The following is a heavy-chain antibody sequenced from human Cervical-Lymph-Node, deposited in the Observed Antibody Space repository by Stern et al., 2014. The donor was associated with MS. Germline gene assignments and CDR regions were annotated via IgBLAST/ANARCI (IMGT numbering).Heavy chain of an antibody. Sequence: DQLVESGGGVVQPGRSLRLSCVASGFTFSTYAMHWVRQAPGKGLQWVTLISYDGSNQLYTDSVKGRFTISRDNSKNTLYLQMNGLRPEDTAVYYCARNIAGYFPDAFDMWGQGTMVTVSS. CDR1: GFTFSTYA. CDR2: ISYDGSNQ. D-gene: IGHD1-26*01. CDR3: ARNIAGYFPDAFDM. V-gene: IGHV3-30-3*01. J-gene: IGHJ3*02.